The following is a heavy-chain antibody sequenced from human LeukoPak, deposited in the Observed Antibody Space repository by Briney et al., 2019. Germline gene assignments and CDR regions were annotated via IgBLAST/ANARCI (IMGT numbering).Heavy chain of an antibody. CDR3: ARDRRSGYDSTPWFDP. V-gene: IGHV4-59*01. CDR2: IYYSGRT. CDR1: GGSITNFY. D-gene: IGHD5-12*01. Sequence: SGTLSLTCAVSGGSITNFYWSWIRQPPGKGLEWIGDIYYSGRTKYSPSLKSRVTISVDTSKNQFSLKLNSVTAADTAVYYCARDRRSGYDSTPWFDPWGLGTLVTVSS. J-gene: IGHJ5*02.